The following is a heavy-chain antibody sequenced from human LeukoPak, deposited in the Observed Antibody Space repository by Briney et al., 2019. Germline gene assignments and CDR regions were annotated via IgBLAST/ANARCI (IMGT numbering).Heavy chain of an antibody. V-gene: IGHV3-33*01. Sequence: GRSLRLSCAASGFTFSRSGMDWVRQAPGKGLEWVAVVWYDGSNKYYADSVKGRFTISRDNSKNTVYLQMNSLRAEDTAMYYCARGGGTGVYFDYWGQGTLVTVSS. J-gene: IGHJ4*02. D-gene: IGHD1-14*01. CDR1: GFTFSRSG. CDR2: VWYDGSNK. CDR3: ARGGGTGVYFDY.